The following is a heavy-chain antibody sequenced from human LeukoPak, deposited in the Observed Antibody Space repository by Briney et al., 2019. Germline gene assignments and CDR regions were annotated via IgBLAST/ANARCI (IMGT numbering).Heavy chain of an antibody. CDR2: IYYSGST. CDR3: ARGVSYYQH. CDR1: GGSISSYY. V-gene: IGHV4-59*01. Sequence: SETLSLTCTVSGGSISSYYWNWIRQPPGKGLEWIGYIYYSGSTNYNPSLKSRVTISVDTSKNQFSLRLSSVTAADTAVYYCARGVSYYQHLGQGTLVTVSS. J-gene: IGHJ1*01.